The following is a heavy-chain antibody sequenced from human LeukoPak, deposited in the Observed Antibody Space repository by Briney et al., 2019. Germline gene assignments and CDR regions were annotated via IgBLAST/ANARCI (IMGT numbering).Heavy chain of an antibody. J-gene: IGHJ6*04. CDR3: AELGITMIGGV. CDR1: GFTFNNVW. D-gene: IGHD3-10*02. V-gene: IGHV3-11*04. Sequence: PGGSLRLSCAASGFTFNNVWMSWVRQAPGKGLEWVSYISSSGSTIYYADSVKGRFTISRDNAKNSLYLQMNSLRAEDTAVYYCAELGITMIGGVWGKGTTVTISS. CDR2: ISSSGSTI.